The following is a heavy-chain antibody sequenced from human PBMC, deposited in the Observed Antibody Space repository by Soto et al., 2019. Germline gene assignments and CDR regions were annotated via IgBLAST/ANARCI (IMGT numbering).Heavy chain of an antibody. CDR3: AKRRLNTITSLSDF. D-gene: IGHD2-2*01. CDR2: IYHSGTT. V-gene: IGHV4-30-2*01. Sequence: SETLSLTCAVSGGSISSGGYSWSWIRQPPGKGLEWIGYIYHSGTTFYPDSVKGRFFISRDNSDNTLHLQMNTLRDDDTAIYYCAKRRLNTITSLSDFWGQGVQVTVSS. CDR1: GGSISSGGYS. J-gene: IGHJ1*01.